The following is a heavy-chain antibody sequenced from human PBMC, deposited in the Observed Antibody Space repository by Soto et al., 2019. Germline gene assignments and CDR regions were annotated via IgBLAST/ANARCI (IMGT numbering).Heavy chain of an antibody. J-gene: IGHJ6*03. Sequence: ASVKVSFKASGYTFTSYGISWVRQAPGQGLEWMGWISAYNGNTNYAQKLQGRVTMTTDTSTSTAYMELRSLRAEDTAVYYCACGSSWYETIYYYYYYMDVWGKGTTVTVSS. V-gene: IGHV1-18*01. CDR1: GYTFTSYG. CDR3: ACGSSWYETIYYYYYYMDV. D-gene: IGHD6-13*01. CDR2: ISAYNGNT.